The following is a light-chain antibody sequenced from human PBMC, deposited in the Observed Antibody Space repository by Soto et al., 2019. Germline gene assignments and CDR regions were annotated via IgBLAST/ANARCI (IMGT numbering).Light chain of an antibody. V-gene: IGKV1-39*01. J-gene: IGKJ1*01. CDR2: DAS. CDR1: QSIRSY. CDR3: QQSYSTPPWT. Sequence: DIQLTQSPSSLSASVGDKVTITCRASQSIRSYLNWVQQKPGKAPKLLIYDASSLQTGVPSRFSGSGSGTDFSLTISSLQPEDCATYYCQQSYSTPPWTFGQGTKVEIK.